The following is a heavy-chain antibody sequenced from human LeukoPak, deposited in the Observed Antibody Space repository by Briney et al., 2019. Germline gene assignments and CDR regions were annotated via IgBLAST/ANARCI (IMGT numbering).Heavy chain of an antibody. V-gene: IGHV3-43*02. CDR2: ISGDGGST. J-gene: IGHJ4*02. CDR3: ASLDYDSSGSHFDY. CDR1: GFTFDDYA. Sequence: PGGSLRLSCAASGFTFDDYAMHWVRQAPGKGLEWVSLISGDGGSTYYADSVKGRFTISRDNSKNSPYLQMNSLRTEDTALYYCASLDYDSSGSHFDYWGQGTLVTVSS. D-gene: IGHD3-22*01.